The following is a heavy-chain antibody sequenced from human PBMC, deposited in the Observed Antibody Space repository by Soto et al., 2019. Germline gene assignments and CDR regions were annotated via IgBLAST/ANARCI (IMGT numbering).Heavy chain of an antibody. CDR3: ARGTIAAAGSSLFDY. CDR1: GFTFSSYA. Sequence: QVQLVESGGGVVQPGRSPRLSCAASGFTFSSYAMHWVRQAPGKGLEWVAVISYDGSNKYYADSVKGRFTISRDNSKNTLYLQMNSLRAEDTAVYYCARGTIAAAGSSLFDYWGQGTLVTVSS. J-gene: IGHJ4*02. CDR2: ISYDGSNK. V-gene: IGHV3-30-3*01. D-gene: IGHD6-13*01.